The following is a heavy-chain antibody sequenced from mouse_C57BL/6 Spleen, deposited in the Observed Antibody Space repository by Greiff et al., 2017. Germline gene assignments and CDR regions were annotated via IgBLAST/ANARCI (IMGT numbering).Heavy chain of an antibody. V-gene: IGHV1-54*01. J-gene: IGHJ2*01. CDR2: INPGSGGT. Sequence: VQLQESGAELVRPGTSVKVSCKASGYAFTNYLIEWVKQRPGQGLEWIGVINPGSGGTNYNEKFKGKATLTADKSSSTAYMQLSSLTSEDSAVYFFARRPGTDYWGQGTTLTVSS. D-gene: IGHD4-1*01. CDR1: GYAFTNYL. CDR3: ARRPGTDY.